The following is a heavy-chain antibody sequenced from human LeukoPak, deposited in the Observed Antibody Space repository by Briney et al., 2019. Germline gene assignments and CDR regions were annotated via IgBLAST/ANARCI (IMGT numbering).Heavy chain of an antibody. CDR2: INHSGST. Sequence: PSETLSLTCAVYGGSFSGYYWSWIRQPPGKGLEWIGEINHSGSTNYNLSLKSRVTISVDTSKNQFSLKLSSVTAADTAVYYCARRSYYYDSSGYYYPRHNYFDYWGQGTLVTVSS. CDR1: GGSFSGYY. D-gene: IGHD3-22*01. J-gene: IGHJ4*02. CDR3: ARRSYYYDSSGYYYPRHNYFDY. V-gene: IGHV4-34*01.